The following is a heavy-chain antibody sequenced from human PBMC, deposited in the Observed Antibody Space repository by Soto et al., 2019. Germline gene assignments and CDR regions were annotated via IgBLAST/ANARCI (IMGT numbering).Heavy chain of an antibody. V-gene: IGHV3-30*18. CDR2: ISYDGSNK. Sequence: QVQLVESGGGVVQPGRSLRLSCAASGFTFSSYGMHWVRQAPGKGLEWVAVISYDGSNKYYADSVKGRFTISRDNSKNTLYLQMNSLRAEDTAVYYCAKDLNGYYLYYFDYWGQGTLVTVSS. D-gene: IGHD3-3*01. CDR1: GFTFSSYG. CDR3: AKDLNGYYLYYFDY. J-gene: IGHJ4*02.